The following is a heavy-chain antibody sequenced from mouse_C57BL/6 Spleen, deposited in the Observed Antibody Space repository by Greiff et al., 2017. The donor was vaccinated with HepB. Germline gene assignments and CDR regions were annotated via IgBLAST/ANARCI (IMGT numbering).Heavy chain of an antibody. CDR1: GFTFSDYG. J-gene: IGHJ2*01. CDR2: ISSGSSTI. V-gene: IGHV5-17*01. Sequence: EVKLMESGGGLVKPGGSLKLSCAASGFTFSDYGMHWVRQAPEKGLEWVAYISSGSSTIYYADTVKGRFTISRDNAKNTLFLQMTSLRSEDTAMYYCARSRLYPFDYWGQGTTLTVSS. CDR3: ARSRLYPFDY.